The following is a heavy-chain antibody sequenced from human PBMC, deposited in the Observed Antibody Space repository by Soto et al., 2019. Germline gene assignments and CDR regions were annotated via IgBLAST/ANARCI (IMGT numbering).Heavy chain of an antibody. D-gene: IGHD3-10*01. CDR2: IWYDGSNK. Sequence: QVQLVESGGGVVQPGRSLRLSCAASGFTFSSYGMHWVRQAPGKGLEWVAVIWYDGSNKYYADSVKGRFTISRDNSKNTLYLQMNSRRAEDTAVYYCARVGGGYFDLWGRGTLVTVSS. CDR3: ARVGGGYFDL. J-gene: IGHJ2*01. CDR1: GFTFSSYG. V-gene: IGHV3-33*01.